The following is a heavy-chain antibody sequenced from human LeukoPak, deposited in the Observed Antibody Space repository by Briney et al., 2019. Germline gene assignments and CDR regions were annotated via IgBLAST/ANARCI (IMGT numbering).Heavy chain of an antibody. J-gene: IGHJ6*03. Sequence: SETLSLTCTVSGGSISSSSYYWGWIRQPPGKGLEWIGSIYYSGSIYYNPSLKSRVTISVDTSKNQFSLKLSSVTAADTAVYYCARTTEAHSWRTRYYDYYMDVWGKGTTVTVSS. CDR3: ARTTEAHSWRTRYYDYYMDV. CDR2: IYYSGSI. D-gene: IGHD6-13*01. V-gene: IGHV4-39*07. CDR1: GGSISSSSYY.